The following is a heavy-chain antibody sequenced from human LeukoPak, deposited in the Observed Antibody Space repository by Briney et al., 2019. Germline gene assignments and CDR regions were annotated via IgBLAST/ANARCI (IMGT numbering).Heavy chain of an antibody. CDR2: ISGGGGST. Sequence: GGSLRLSCAACGFTFSSYAMSWVRQAPGKGLEWVSSISGGGGSTYYTDSVKGRFTISRDNSKSTLYLQINCLRPEDTAVYYCAKDRSDVAARPRFDPWGQGTLVTVSS. CDR3: AKDRSDVAARPRFDP. J-gene: IGHJ5*02. CDR1: GFTFSSYA. D-gene: IGHD6-6*01. V-gene: IGHV3-23*01.